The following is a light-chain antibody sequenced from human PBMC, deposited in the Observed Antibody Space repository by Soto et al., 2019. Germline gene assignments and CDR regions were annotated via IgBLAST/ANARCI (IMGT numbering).Light chain of an antibody. J-gene: IGLJ2*01. V-gene: IGLV2-14*03. Sequence: QSALTQPASVSGSPGQSITISCTGTSSDIGGYNYVSWYQQRPGKAPKLMIYDVNNRPSGVSNRFSGSKSGNTASLTISGLQAEDEADYYCSSYTSSSTAVFGGGTKVTVL. CDR2: DVN. CDR1: SSDIGGYNY. CDR3: SSYTSSSTAV.